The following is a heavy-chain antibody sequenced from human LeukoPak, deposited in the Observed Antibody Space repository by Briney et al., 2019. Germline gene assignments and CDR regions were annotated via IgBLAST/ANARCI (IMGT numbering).Heavy chain of an antibody. CDR2: IYHRGST. V-gene: IGHV4-38-2*01. CDR1: GYSISSGYY. Sequence: PSETLSLTCAVSGYSISSGYYWGWIRQPPGKGLEWIGSIYHRGSTYYNPSLKSRVTISVDTSKNQFSLKLSSVTAADTAVYYCALRDGYNYYFDYWGQGTLVTVSS. J-gene: IGHJ4*02. D-gene: IGHD5-24*01. CDR3: ALRDGYNYYFDY.